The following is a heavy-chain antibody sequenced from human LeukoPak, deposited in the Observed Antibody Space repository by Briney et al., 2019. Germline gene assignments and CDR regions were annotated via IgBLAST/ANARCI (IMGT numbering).Heavy chain of an antibody. CDR2: ISGSGGST. CDR3: AKFGGLSIAVAGHNWFDP. V-gene: IGHV3-23*01. CDR1: GFTFSSYA. Sequence: PGGSLRLSCAASGFTFSSYAMNWVRQAPGKGLEWVSAISGSGGSTYYADSVKGRFTISRDNSKNTLYLQMNSLRAEDTAVYYCAKFGGLSIAVAGHNWFDPWGQGTLVTVSS. J-gene: IGHJ5*02. D-gene: IGHD6-19*01.